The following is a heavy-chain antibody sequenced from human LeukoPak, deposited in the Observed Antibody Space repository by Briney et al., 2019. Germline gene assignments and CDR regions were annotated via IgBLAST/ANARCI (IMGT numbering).Heavy chain of an antibody. D-gene: IGHD4-17*01. CDR1: GYTFTSYG. CDR3: ARDDDGDEDYYYYGMDV. Sequence: GASGKVSCKASGYTFTSYGISWVRQAPGQRLEWMGWISAYNGNTNYAKKLQGRVTMTTDTSTSTAYMELRSLRSDDTAVYYCARDDDGDEDYYYYGMDVWGKGTTVSVSS. V-gene: IGHV1-18*04. CDR2: ISAYNGNT. J-gene: IGHJ6*04.